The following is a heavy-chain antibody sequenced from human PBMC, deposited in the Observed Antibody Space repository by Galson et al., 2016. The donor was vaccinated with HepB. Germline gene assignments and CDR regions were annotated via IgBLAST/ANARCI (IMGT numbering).Heavy chain of an antibody. CDR1: GFTFRTYS. J-gene: IGHJ5*01. CDR3: ARGHFDS. V-gene: IGHV3-7*01. Sequence: LRLSCAPSGFTFRTYSMHWVRQAPGKGLEWVANINQDGSQTNYGDSVKGRFTISRDNAKNSLYLQMNSLRAEDTGVYSCARGHFDSWGQGTAVTVSS. CDR2: INQDGSQT.